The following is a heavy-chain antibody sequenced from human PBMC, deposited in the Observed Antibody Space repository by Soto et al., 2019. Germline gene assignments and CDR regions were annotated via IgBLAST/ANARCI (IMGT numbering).Heavy chain of an antibody. J-gene: IGHJ5*02. V-gene: IGHV4-59*01. CDR2: IYYSGST. CDR3: ARNSGSYYRWFDP. Sequence: SETLSLTCTISGGSISGYYLSWIRQPPGKGLEWIGYIYYSGSTNYNPSLKSRVTISVDTSKNQFSLKLNSVTAADTAVYYCARNSGSYYRWFDPWGQGTLVTVSS. CDR1: GGSISGYY. D-gene: IGHD1-26*01.